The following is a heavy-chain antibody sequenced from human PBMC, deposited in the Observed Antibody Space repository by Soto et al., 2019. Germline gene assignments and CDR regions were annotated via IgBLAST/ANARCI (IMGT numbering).Heavy chain of an antibody. CDR3: ARGPTDYYDNSANYFLDY. V-gene: IGHV1-18*01. CDR1: GYTFITYG. CDR2: ISTYNGNT. J-gene: IGHJ4*02. Sequence: QVQLVQSGAEVKKPGASVKVSCKASGYTFITYGVSWVRQAPGQGLDWLGWISTYNGNTRYAERLKSRVTMNTDTTTNTAYMELRNLRSDDTAVYYCARGPTDYYDNSANYFLDYWGQGTLVTVSS. D-gene: IGHD3-22*01.